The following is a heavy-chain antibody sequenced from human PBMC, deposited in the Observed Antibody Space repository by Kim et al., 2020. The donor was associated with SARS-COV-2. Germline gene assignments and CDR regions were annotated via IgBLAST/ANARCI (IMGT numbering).Heavy chain of an antibody. CDR2: ISSNGGST. CDR3: VKSYCSSTNCYSAWFDT. Sequence: GGSLRLSCSASGFTFSNYAMNWVRQAPGKGLEYFSDISSNGGSTYYADSVKGRFTISRDNSKNTLYLQMSSLRAEDTAVYYCVKSYCSSTNCYSAWFDTCGQGTLVTVSS. V-gene: IGHV3-64D*06. D-gene: IGHD2-2*02. CDR1: GFTFSNYA. J-gene: IGHJ5*02.